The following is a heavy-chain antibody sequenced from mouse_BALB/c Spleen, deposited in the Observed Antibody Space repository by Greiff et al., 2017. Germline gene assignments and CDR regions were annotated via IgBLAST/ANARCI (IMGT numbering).Heavy chain of an antibody. V-gene: IGHV7-1*02. Sequence: EVKVVDSGGGLVQPGGSLRLSCAPSGFTFSDFYMEWVRQPPGKRLEWIAASRNKANDYTTEYSASVKGRFIVSRDTSQSILYLQMNALRAEDTAIYYCARDRYYGSSWYFDVWGAGTTVTVSS. CDR1: GFTFSDFY. CDR3: ARDRYYGSSWYFDV. J-gene: IGHJ1*01. D-gene: IGHD1-1*01. CDR2: SRNKANDYTT.